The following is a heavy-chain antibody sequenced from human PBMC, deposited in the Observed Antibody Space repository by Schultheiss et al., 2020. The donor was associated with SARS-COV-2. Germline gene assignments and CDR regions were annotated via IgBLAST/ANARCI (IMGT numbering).Heavy chain of an antibody. V-gene: IGHV3-64*01. Sequence: GESLKISCAASGFTFSSYAMHWVRQAPGKGLEYVSAISSNGGSTYYANSVKGRFTISRDNSKNTLYLQMNSLKTEDTAVYYCTTAVGRPGYYGMDVWGQGTTVTVSS. CDR1: GFTFSSYA. D-gene: IGHD6-6*01. CDR3: TTAVGRPGYYGMDV. J-gene: IGHJ6*02. CDR2: ISSNGGST.